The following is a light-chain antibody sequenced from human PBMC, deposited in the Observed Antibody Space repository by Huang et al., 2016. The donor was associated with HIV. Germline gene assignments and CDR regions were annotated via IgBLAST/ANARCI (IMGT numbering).Light chain of an antibody. J-gene: IGKJ4*01. Sequence: EIVMTQSPATLSVSPGERATLSCRASQSVSSNLAWYQQKPGQVPRLLIYGASTRATGIPAMFSGSGSGTEFTLTISSLQSEDFAVYYCQQYNNWPLTFGGGTKVEIK. CDR3: QQYNNWPLT. CDR2: GAS. CDR1: QSVSSN. V-gene: IGKV3-15*01.